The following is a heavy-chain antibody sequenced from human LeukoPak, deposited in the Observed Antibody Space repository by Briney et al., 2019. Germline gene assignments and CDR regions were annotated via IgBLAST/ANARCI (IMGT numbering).Heavy chain of an antibody. Sequence: GGSLRLSCAASGFTFSGYSMNWVRQAPGKGLEWVSSISGSSSYIYYADSVKGRFTISRDNAKNSLYLQMNSLRAEDTAVYYCARGRDGYKSLDYWGQGTLVSVSS. CDR3: ARGRDGYKSLDY. D-gene: IGHD5-24*01. V-gene: IGHV3-21*01. CDR1: GFTFSGYS. CDR2: ISGSSSYI. J-gene: IGHJ4*02.